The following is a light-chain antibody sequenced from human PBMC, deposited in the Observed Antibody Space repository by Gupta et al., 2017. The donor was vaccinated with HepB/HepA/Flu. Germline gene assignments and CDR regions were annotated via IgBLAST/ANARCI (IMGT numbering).Light chain of an antibody. V-gene: IGKV3-20*01. CDR3: QQYDNSPPLT. J-gene: IGKJ4*01. Sequence: ETVLTQSPGPLSLSPGERATLSCRASQTVRSDFLAWYQHKPGQAPRLLIYGASSRVAGIPDRFSGTGSGTDFTLTISRLEPEDFAVYYCQQYDNSPPLTFGGGTKVEIK. CDR1: QTVRSDF. CDR2: GAS.